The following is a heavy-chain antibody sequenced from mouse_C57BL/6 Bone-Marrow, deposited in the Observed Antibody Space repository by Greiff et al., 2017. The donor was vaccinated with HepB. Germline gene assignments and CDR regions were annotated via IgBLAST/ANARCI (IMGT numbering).Heavy chain of an antibody. CDR2: IDPENGDT. CDR3: TTRTPITTVVAKDYFDY. V-gene: IGHV14-4*01. Sequence: VQLQQSGAELVRPGASVKLSCTASGFNIKDDYMHWVKQRPEQGLEWIGWIDPENGDTEYASKFQGKATITADTSSNTAYLQLRSLTSEDTDVYYCTTRTPITTVVAKDYFDYWGQGTTLTVSS. J-gene: IGHJ2*01. CDR1: GFNIKDDY. D-gene: IGHD1-1*01.